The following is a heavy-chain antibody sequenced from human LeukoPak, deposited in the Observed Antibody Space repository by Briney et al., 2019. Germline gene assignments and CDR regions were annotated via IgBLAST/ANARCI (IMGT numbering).Heavy chain of an antibody. Sequence: GGSLRLSCAASGFTFSSYGMHWVRQAPGKGLEWVAVISYDGSNKYYADSVKGRFTISRDNSKNTLYLQMNSLRAEDTAVYYCAKEDLGPGGGIDYWGQGTLVTVSS. J-gene: IGHJ4*02. CDR1: GFTFSSYG. CDR3: AKEDLGPGGGIDY. V-gene: IGHV3-30*18. D-gene: IGHD3-16*01. CDR2: ISYDGSNK.